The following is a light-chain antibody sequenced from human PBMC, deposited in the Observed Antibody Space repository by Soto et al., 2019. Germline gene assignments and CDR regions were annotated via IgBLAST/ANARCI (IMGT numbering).Light chain of an antibody. CDR3: QQYYSTPYT. Sequence: DIVMTQSPDSLAVSLGERATINSKSSQSVLYSSNNKNYLVWYQQKPGQPPKLLIYWASTRESGVPDRFSGSGSGTDFTLTISSLQAEDVAVYYCQQYYSTPYTFGQGTKLEIK. CDR1: QSVLYSSNNKNY. CDR2: WAS. V-gene: IGKV4-1*01. J-gene: IGKJ2*01.